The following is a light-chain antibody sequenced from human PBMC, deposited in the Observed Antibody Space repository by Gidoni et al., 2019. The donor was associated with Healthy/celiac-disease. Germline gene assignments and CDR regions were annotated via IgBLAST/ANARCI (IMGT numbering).Light chain of an antibody. CDR3: QQYYSYPGGT. V-gene: IGKV1-8*01. J-gene: IGKJ3*01. Sequence: AIRMTQSPSSLSASTGDRVTITCRASQGISSYLAWYQQKPGKAPKLLIYAASTLQSGVPSRFSGSGSGTDFTLTISCLQSEDFATYYCQQYYSYPGGTFXPXTKVDIK. CDR2: AAS. CDR1: QGISSY.